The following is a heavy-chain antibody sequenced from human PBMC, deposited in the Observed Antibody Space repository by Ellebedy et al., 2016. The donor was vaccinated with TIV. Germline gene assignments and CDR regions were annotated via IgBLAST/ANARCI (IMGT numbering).Heavy chain of an antibody. CDR2: ISYDGSNK. CDR3: ARGIDYGMDV. D-gene: IGHD2-21*01. V-gene: IGHV3-30*03. J-gene: IGHJ6*02. Sequence: GESLKISXAASGFTFSSYAMSWVRQAPGKGLEWVAFISYDGSNKWYADSVKGRFTISRDNSKSTLYLQMNSLSAEDTAVYYCARGIDYGMDVWGQGTTVAVSS. CDR1: GFTFSSYA.